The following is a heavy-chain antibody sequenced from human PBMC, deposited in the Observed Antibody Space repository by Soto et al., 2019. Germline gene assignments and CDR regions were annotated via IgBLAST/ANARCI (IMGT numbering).Heavy chain of an antibody. Sequence: SETLSLTCTVSGGSISSSSYYWGWIRQPPGKGLEWIGSIYYSGSTYYNPSLKSRVTISVDTSKNQFSLELSSVTAADTAVYYCASTKDYYDSSGYYTSIDYWGQGTLVTVSS. D-gene: IGHD3-22*01. CDR3: ASTKDYYDSSGYYTSIDY. J-gene: IGHJ4*02. CDR1: GGSISSSSYY. V-gene: IGHV4-39*01. CDR2: IYYSGST.